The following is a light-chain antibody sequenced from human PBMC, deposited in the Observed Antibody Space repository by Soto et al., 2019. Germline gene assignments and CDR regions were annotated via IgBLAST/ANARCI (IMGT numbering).Light chain of an antibody. CDR3: QHRSNWPPMYT. Sequence: EIVLTQSPATLSLSPGERATLSCRASQSVGGFLAWYQQKSGQAPRLLIYDTSKRATGIPARFSGSGSGTDFTLTISILEPEDFAIYHCQHRSNWPPMYTFGQETKLEIK. CDR1: QSVGGF. V-gene: IGKV3-11*01. J-gene: IGKJ2*01. CDR2: DTS.